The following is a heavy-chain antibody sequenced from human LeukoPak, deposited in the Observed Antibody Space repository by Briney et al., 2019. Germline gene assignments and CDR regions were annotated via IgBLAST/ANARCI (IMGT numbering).Heavy chain of an antibody. CDR2: MNPNSGNT. D-gene: IGHD3-9*01. J-gene: IGHJ4*02. Sequence: ASVKVSCKASGYTFTSYDINWVRRATGQGLEWMGWMNPNSGNTGYAQKFQGRVTMTRNTSISTAYMELSSLRSEDTAVYYCATAPSRLIYFVWLLYGGGDYWGQGTLVTVSS. CDR3: ATAPSRLIYFVWLLYGGGDY. V-gene: IGHV1-8*01. CDR1: GYTFTSYD.